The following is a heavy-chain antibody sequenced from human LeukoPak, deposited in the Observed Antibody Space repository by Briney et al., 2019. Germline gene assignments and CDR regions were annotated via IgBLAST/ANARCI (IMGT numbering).Heavy chain of an antibody. J-gene: IGHJ4*02. CDR1: GYTFTGYY. CDR2: ISAYNGNT. V-gene: IGHV1-18*04. CDR3: ARAIAVASRSDY. D-gene: IGHD6-19*01. Sequence: ASVKVSCKASGYTFTGYYMHWVRQAPGQGLEWMGWISAYNGNTNYAQKLQGRVIMTTDTSTSTAYMELRSLRSDDTAVYYCARAIAVASRSDYWGQGTLVTVSS.